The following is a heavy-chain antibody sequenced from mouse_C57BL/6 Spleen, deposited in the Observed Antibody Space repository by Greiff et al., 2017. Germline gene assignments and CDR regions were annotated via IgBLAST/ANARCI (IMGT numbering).Heavy chain of an antibody. D-gene: IGHD1-3*01. J-gene: IGHJ4*01. CDR2: IRLKSDNYAT. V-gene: IGHV6-3*01. Sequence: DVQLVESGGGLVQPGGSMKLSCVASGFTFSNYWMNWVRQSPEKGLEWVAQIRLKSDNYATHYAESVKGRFTISRDDSKSSVYLQMNNLRAEDTGIYYCTGQWGYAMDYWGQGTSVTVSS. CDR3: TGQWGYAMDY. CDR1: GFTFSNYW.